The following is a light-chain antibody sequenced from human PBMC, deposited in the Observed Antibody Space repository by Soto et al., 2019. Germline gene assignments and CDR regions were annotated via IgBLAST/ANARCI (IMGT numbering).Light chain of an antibody. CDR3: QQYNLYLSYT. CDR1: QSVSRW. V-gene: IGKV1-5*01. CDR2: DAS. Sequence: DIQITQSPSTLSASVGDRVTITCRATQSVSRWLAWYQQKPGRAPKLLIYDASTLESGVPSRFSGGGSGTQCTRTISSLQPEDFATYYCQQYNLYLSYTFGQGTKLQIK. J-gene: IGKJ2*01.